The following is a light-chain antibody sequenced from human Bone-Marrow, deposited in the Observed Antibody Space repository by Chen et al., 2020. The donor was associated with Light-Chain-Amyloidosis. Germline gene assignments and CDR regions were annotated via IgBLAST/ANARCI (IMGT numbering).Light chain of an antibody. Sequence: SYVLTQPSSVSVAPGQKATMACGGNNIGSTSVHWYQQTPGQAPRLVVYDDSDRPSGIPERLSGSNSGNTATLTISRVEAGDEADYYCQVWDRSSDRPVFGGGTKLTVL. CDR2: DDS. V-gene: IGLV3-21*02. CDR3: QVWDRSSDRPV. J-gene: IGLJ3*02. CDR1: NIGSTS.